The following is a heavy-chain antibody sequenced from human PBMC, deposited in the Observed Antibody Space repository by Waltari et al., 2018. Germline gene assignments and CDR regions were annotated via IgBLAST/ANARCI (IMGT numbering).Heavy chain of an antibody. J-gene: IGHJ4*02. Sequence: QVQLQESGPGLVKPSQTLSLTCTVSGGSISSGSHYWSWIRQPAGKGLEWIGYIYSSGSTNDNPSRKSRVTISVDTSKNQFSLKLSSVTAADTAVYYWAREWDSGYHYFDYWGQGTPVTVSS. CDR3: AREWDSGYHYFDY. CDR2: IYSSGST. CDR1: GGSISSGSHY. D-gene: IGHD3-22*01. V-gene: IGHV4-61*09.